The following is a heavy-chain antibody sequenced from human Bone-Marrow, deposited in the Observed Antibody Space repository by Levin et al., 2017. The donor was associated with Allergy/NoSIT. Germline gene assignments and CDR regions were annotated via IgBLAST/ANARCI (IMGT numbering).Heavy chain of an antibody. Sequence: GGSLRLSCAASGFTFSSYAMSWVRQAPGKGLEWVSAISGSGGSTYYADSVKGRFTISRDNSKNTLYLQMNSLRAEDTAVYYCAKDPRKAYCGGDCYTDWGQGTMVTVSS. J-gene: IGHJ3*01. D-gene: IGHD2-21*02. V-gene: IGHV3-23*01. CDR3: AKDPRKAYCGGDCYTD. CDR1: GFTFSSYA. CDR2: ISGSGGST.